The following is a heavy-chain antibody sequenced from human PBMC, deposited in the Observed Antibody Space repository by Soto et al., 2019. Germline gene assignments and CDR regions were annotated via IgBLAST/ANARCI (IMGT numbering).Heavy chain of an antibody. CDR2: ISSSSSYI. J-gene: IGHJ4*02. D-gene: IGHD3-22*01. CDR1: GFTFSSYS. CDR3: ARDGLRYYDSSHTNY. V-gene: IGHV3-21*01. Sequence: GGSLRLSCAPSGFTFSSYSMNWVRQAPGKGLEWVSSISSSSSYIYYADSVKGRFTISRDNAKNSLYLQMNSLRAEDTAVYYCARDGLRYYDSSHTNYWGQGTLVTVSS.